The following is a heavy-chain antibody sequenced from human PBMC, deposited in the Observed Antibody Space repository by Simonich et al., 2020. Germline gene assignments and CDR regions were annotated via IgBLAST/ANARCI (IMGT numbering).Heavy chain of an antibody. CDR3: ARDTSYYGSGSYYFDY. D-gene: IGHD3-10*01. Sequence: GGGLVKPGGSLRLSCAASGFTFSSYSMTWVRQAPGKGLEWVSSSSSSSSYIYYADSVKGRFTIPRDNAKNSLYLQMNSLRAEDTAVYYCARDTSYYGSGSYYFDYWGQGTLVTVSS. CDR2: SSSSSSYI. J-gene: IGHJ4*02. V-gene: IGHV3-21*01. CDR1: GFTFSSYS.